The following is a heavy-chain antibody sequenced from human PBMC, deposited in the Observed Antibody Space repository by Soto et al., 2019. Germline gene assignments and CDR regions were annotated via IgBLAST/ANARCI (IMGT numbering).Heavy chain of an antibody. CDR2: LSYEGSEE. CDR3: ALTRRSSLLEVAGPGFEY. CDR1: GFNFGVFG. V-gene: IGHV3-30*03. D-gene: IGHD6-19*01. J-gene: IGHJ4*02. Sequence: GGSLRLSCAASGFNFGVFGMHWVRQAPGKGLEWLSVLSYEGSEEYYADSVRGRFTISRVNSKNTLFLQMDSLRVDDTGVYYCALTRRSSLLEVAGPGFEYWGQGTLVTVS.